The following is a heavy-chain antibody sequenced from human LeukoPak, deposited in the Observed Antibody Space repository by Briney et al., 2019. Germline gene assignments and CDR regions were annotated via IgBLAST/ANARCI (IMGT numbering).Heavy chain of an antibody. CDR3: AKDVGTTYYDFWSGYYTGGGFDY. Sequence: GGSLRLSCAASGFTFSSYGMHWVRQAPGKGLEWVAFIRYDGSNKYYADSVKGRFTISRDNSKNTLYLQMNSLRAEDTAVYYCAKDVGTTYYDFWSGYYTGGGFDYWGQGTLVTVSS. D-gene: IGHD3-3*01. CDR1: GFTFSSYG. V-gene: IGHV3-30*02. J-gene: IGHJ4*02. CDR2: IRYDGSNK.